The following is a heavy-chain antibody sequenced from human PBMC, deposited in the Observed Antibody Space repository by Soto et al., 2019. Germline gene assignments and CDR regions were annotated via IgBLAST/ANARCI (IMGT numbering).Heavy chain of an antibody. J-gene: IGHJ5*02. CDR3: ARAASAVPAAILRWFDP. V-gene: IGHV3-21*01. D-gene: IGHD2-2*02. CDR2: ISSSSGYI. CDR1: GFTFSSYS. Sequence: PGGSLRLSCAASGFTFSSYSMNWVRQAPGKGLEWVSSISSSSGYIYYADSVKGRFTISRDNAKNSLYLQMNSLRAEDTAVYYCARAASAVPAAILRWFDPWGQGTLVTVSS.